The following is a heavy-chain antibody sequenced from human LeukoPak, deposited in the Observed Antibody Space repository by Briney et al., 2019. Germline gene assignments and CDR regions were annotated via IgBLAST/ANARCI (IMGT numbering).Heavy chain of an antibody. J-gene: IGHJ5*02. CDR2: IIPSGDTT. D-gene: IGHD3-10*01. V-gene: IGHV1-46*01. CDR3: EKGVDIWFGEYNWFDP. Sequence: ASVKVSCKASGNTFSSDYMHWVRQAPGQGLEWMGRIIPSGDTTHYAQKFQGRVTITRDTSTSTVYMVLSSLRSEGTAVYYCEKGVDIWFGEYNWFDPWGQGTLVTVSS. CDR1: GNTFSSDY.